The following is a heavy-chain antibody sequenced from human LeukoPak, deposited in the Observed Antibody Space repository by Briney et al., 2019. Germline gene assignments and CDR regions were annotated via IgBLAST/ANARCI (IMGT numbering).Heavy chain of an antibody. D-gene: IGHD6-13*01. V-gene: IGHV3-11*04. CDR3: ARGAGNLITAADGWFDP. J-gene: IGHJ5*02. CDR2: ISSRDDSI. CDR1: GFTFGDYY. Sequence: PGGSLRLSCAASGFTFGDYYMSWIRQAPGKGLEWIAYISSRDDSINYADSLTGRFTISRDNAKNSLFLQMNSLRAEDTAVYYCARGAGNLITAADGWFDPWGQGTLVTVSS.